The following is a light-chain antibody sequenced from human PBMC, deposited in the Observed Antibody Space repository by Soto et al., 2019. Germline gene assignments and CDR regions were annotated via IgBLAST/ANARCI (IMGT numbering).Light chain of an antibody. J-gene: IGKJ1*01. Sequence: IEMTQSPATLSVSPGERVTLACRASQSINSDFAWYQRRPGQAPRLLISGASTRATGIPARFSGGGSGTEFTLTISSLQSEDFAVYYCQQYHNWPPWTFGQGTKVEIK. V-gene: IGKV3-15*01. CDR3: QQYHNWPPWT. CDR2: GAS. CDR1: QSINSD.